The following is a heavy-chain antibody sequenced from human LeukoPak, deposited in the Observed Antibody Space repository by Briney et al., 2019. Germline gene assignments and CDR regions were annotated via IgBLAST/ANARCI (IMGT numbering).Heavy chain of an antibody. Sequence: GGSLRLSCAVSGITLSNYGRSWVRQAPGKGLEWFAGISGSGGRTNYAYSVKGRFTISSDSPKNTLYLQMNSLRAEDTAVYFCATRGVVIRVVLVGFHKEAYYFDSWSQGALVTVSS. CDR2: ISGSGGRT. CDR1: GITLSNYG. J-gene: IGHJ4*02. V-gene: IGHV3-23*01. CDR3: ATRGVVIRVVLVGFHKEAYYFDS. D-gene: IGHD3-10*01.